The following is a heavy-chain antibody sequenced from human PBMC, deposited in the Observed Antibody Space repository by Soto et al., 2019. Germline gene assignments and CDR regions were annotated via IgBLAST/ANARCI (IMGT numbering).Heavy chain of an antibody. Sequence: GSLWISCVASGFTFAPSTISWVRQAPVEGLEWVSTISVSVGSTYSADSVQGRFTVSSDISDNTLFLRMTSLTADDTAVYFCAKRDVPHSTSNAYFYEHRGRGVLVTVS. CDR3: AKRDVPHSTSNAYFYEH. CDR1: GFTFAPST. J-gene: IGHJ4*02. CDR2: ISVSVGST. V-gene: IGHV3-23*01. D-gene: IGHD3-22*01.